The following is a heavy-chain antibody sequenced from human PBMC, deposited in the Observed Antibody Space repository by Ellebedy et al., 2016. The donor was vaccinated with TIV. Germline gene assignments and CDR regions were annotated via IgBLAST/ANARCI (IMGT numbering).Heavy chain of an antibody. J-gene: IGHJ4*02. CDR2: IVAGSGNT. CDR3: ARSYGSGYGY. V-gene: IGHV1-58*01. Sequence: AASVKVSCKASGFTFTSSAVQWVRQARGQRLEWIGWIVAGSGNTNYAQKFQERVTITRDMSTSTAYMELSSLRAEDTAVYYCARSYGSGYGYWGQGTLVTVSS. CDR1: GFTFTSSA. D-gene: IGHD3-10*01.